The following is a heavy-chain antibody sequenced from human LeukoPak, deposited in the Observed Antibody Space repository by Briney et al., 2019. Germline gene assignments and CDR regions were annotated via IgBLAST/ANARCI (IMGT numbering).Heavy chain of an antibody. CDR3: ARHQHPDIVVVVAATPDS. CDR2: IWYDGSNK. V-gene: IGHV3-33*01. Sequence: GGSLRLSCAASGFTFSIYGMHWVRQAPGKGLEWVSFIWYDGSNKYYAHSVKGRFTISRDNSKNTLYLQMNSLSCEHTAVYYCARHQHPDIVVVVAATPDSWGQGTLVTASS. CDR1: GFTFSIYG. D-gene: IGHD2-15*01. J-gene: IGHJ4*02.